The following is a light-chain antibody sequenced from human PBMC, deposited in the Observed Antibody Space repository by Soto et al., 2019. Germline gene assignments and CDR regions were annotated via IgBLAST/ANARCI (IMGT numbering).Light chain of an antibody. J-gene: IGLJ1*01. CDR2: EVS. CDR3: GSYTSSSNYV. V-gene: IGLV2-14*01. CDR1: IHYDF. Sequence: QSALTQPASVSGSPGQSITISCTGYIHYDFVSWYQQHPGTAPKLVIYEVSNRPSGTSDRFSGSKSGHMASLTISGLQTEDEAVYYCGSYTSSSNYVFGTGTKVTVL.